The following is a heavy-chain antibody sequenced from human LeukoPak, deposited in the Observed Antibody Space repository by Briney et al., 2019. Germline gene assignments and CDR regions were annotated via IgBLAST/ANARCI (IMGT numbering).Heavy chain of an antibody. CDR3: ARDLFSGSYYDY. J-gene: IGHJ4*02. CDR1: GFTSSSYG. V-gene: IGHV3-33*01. D-gene: IGHD1-26*01. Sequence: PGGSLRLSCAASGFTSSSYGMHWVRQAPGKGLEWVAVIWYDGSNKYYADSVKGRFTISRDNSKNTLYLQMNSLRAEDTAVYYCARDLFSGSYYDYWGQGTLVTVSS. CDR2: IWYDGSNK.